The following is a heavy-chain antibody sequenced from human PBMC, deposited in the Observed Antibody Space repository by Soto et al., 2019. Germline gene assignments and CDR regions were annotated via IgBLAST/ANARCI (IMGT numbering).Heavy chain of an antibody. J-gene: IGHJ4*02. CDR2: ISGSGGST. CDR1: GFTFSSYA. CDR3: AARIAVAGTSDYFDY. Sequence: PGGSLRLSCAASGFTFSSYAMSWVRQAPGKGLEWVSAISGSGGSTYYADSVKGRFTISRDNSKNTLYLQMNSLRAEDTAVYYCAARIAVAGTSDYFDYWGQGTLVTVSS. V-gene: IGHV3-23*01. D-gene: IGHD6-19*01.